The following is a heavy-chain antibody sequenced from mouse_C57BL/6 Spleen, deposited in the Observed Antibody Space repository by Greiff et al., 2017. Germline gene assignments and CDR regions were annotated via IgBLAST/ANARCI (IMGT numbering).Heavy chain of an antibody. CDR3: TRSAYSYAMDY. V-gene: IGHV1-15*01. J-gene: IGHJ4*01. D-gene: IGHD2-10*01. Sequence: VKLMESGAELVRPGASVTLSCKASGYTFTDYEMHWVKQTPVHGLEWIGAIDPETGGTAYNQKFKGKAILTADKSSSTAYMELRSLTSEDSAVYYCTRSAYSYAMDYWGQGTSVTVSS. CDR2: IDPETGGT. CDR1: GYTFTDYE.